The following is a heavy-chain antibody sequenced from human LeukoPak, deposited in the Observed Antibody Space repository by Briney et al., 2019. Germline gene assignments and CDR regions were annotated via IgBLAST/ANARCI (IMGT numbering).Heavy chain of an antibody. CDR3: ARGPYCSSTSCYPYAFDI. Sequence: PGESPKISCKASGYNFASYWIGWVRQMPGKGLERMGIIYPGDSDTRYSPSFQGQVTISADKSISTAYLQWSSLKASDTAMYYCARGPYCSSTSCYPYAFDIWGQGTMVTVSS. V-gene: IGHV5-51*01. CDR1: GYNFASYW. CDR2: IYPGDSDT. J-gene: IGHJ3*02. D-gene: IGHD2-2*01.